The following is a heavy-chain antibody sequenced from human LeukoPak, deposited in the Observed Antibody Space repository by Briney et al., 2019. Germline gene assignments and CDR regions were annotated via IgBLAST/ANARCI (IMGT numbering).Heavy chain of an antibody. CDR1: GGSFSGYY. D-gene: IGHD3-22*01. CDR2: INHSGST. Sequence: SETLSLTCAVYGGSFSGYYWSWIRQPPGKGLEWIGEINHSGSTNYNPSLKSRVTTSVDTSKNQFSLKLSSVTAADTAVYYCARFYDSSGYADYWGQGTLVTVSS. J-gene: IGHJ4*02. V-gene: IGHV4-34*01. CDR3: ARFYDSSGYADY.